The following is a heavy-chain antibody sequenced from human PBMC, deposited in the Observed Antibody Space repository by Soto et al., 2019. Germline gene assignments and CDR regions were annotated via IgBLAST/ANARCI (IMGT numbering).Heavy chain of an antibody. V-gene: IGHV3-33*01. CDR2: IWYDGSNK. D-gene: IGHD6-19*01. CDR1: GFTFSSYG. J-gene: IGHJ6*02. CDR3: ARDPGSSSGWSGYYGMDV. Sequence: GGSLRLSCAASGFTFSSYGMHWVRQAPGKGLEWVAVIWYDGSNKYYADSVKGRFTISRDNSKNTLYLQMNSLRAEDTAVYYCARDPGSSSGWSGYYGMDVWGQGTTVTV.